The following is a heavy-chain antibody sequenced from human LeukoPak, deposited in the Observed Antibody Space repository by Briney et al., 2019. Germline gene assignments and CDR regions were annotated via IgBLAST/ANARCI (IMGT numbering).Heavy chain of an antibody. CDR3: AKGSKNWYSGRLGEFDY. J-gene: IGHJ4*02. V-gene: IGHV3-23*01. CDR2: ISGSGGTT. D-gene: IGHD1-26*01. Sequence: GGSLRLSCAASGFTFNSYGMSWVRQAPGKGLEWVSGISGSGGTTYYADSVKGRFTMSRDNSKNTLYLQMNSLKAEDTAVYYCAKGSKNWYSGRLGEFDYWGQGTLVTVSS. CDR1: GFTFNSYG.